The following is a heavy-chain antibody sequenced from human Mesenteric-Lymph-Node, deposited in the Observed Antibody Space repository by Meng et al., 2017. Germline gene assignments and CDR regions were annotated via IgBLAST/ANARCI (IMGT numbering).Heavy chain of an antibody. J-gene: IGHJ4*02. Sequence: GESLKISCAASGYTFTSYYMHWVRQAPGQGLEWMGIINPSGGSTSYAQKFQGRVTMTRDTSTSTVYMELSSLRSEDTAVYYCARDSASSWYKVDYWGQGTLVTVSS. CDR2: INPSGGST. V-gene: IGHV1-46*01. D-gene: IGHD6-13*01. CDR1: GYTFTSYY. CDR3: ARDSASSWYKVDY.